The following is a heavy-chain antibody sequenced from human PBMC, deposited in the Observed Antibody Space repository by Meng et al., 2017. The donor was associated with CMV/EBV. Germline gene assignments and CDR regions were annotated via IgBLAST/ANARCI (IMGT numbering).Heavy chain of an antibody. CDR3: ARMPRDGYNYIDY. CDR2: IIPIFGTA. D-gene: IGHD5-24*01. J-gene: IGHJ4*02. Sequence: QVQLLQSGGEVQKPGSSEKVSCKASGGTFSSYASIWGRQAPGQGLEWMGGIIPIFGTANYAQKFQGRVTITADESTSTAYMELSSLRSEDTAVYYCARMPRDGYNYIDYWGQGTLVTVSS. CDR1: GGTFSSYA. V-gene: IGHV1-69*12.